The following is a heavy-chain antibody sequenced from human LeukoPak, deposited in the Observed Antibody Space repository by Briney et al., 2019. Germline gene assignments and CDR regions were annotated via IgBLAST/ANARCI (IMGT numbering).Heavy chain of an antibody. J-gene: IGHJ5*02. Sequence: GGSLRLSCAASGFSFSSYAMSWVRQAPGKGLEWVSSISGSGGSTYYADSVKGRFTISRDNSKNTLYLQMNSLRAEDTAVYYCAKDSSGYLNWFDPWGQGTLVTVSS. CDR1: GFSFSSYA. CDR2: ISGSGGST. V-gene: IGHV3-23*01. D-gene: IGHD6-19*01. CDR3: AKDSSGYLNWFDP.